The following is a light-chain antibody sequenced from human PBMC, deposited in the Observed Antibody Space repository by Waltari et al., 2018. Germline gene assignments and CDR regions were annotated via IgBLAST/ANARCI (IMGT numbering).Light chain of an antibody. V-gene: IGKV1-NL1*01. CDR1: QGFRNS. CDR2: TVS. Sequence: DIQMTQSPSSLSASVGDRVTITCRASQGFRNSVAWYQQKPGKAPKLLIHTVSRLQSGVPARFSGSGSGTDYTLTISGLQPEDFATYYCQQYYNNPFTCGPGTKVDIK. J-gene: IGKJ3*01. CDR3: QQYYNNPFT.